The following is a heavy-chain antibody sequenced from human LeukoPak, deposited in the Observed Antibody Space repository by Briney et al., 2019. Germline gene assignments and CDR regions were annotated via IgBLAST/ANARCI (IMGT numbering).Heavy chain of an antibody. CDR2: ISSSSSTI. CDR1: GFTFSTYS. Sequence: GGSLRLSCAASGFTFSTYSMNWVRQAPGKGLEWVSYISSSSSTIYYADSVKGRFTVSRDNAKNSLYLQMNSLRAEDTAVYYCARGSTYYDSSGQVPFDYWGQGTLVTVSS. D-gene: IGHD3-22*01. V-gene: IGHV3-48*01. J-gene: IGHJ4*02. CDR3: ARGSTYYDSSGQVPFDY.